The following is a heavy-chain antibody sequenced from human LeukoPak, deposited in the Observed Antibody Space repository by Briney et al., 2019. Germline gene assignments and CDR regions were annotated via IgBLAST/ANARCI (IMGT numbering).Heavy chain of an antibody. CDR2: IRYDGSNK. J-gene: IGHJ3*02. CDR3: ARKLLWFEALYPGGAFDI. Sequence: PGGSLRLSCAASGFTFSSYGMHWVRQAPGKGLEWVAFIRYDGSNKYYADSVKGRFTISRDNSKNTLYLQMNSLRAEDTAVYYCARKLLWFEALYPGGAFDIWGQGTMVTVSS. CDR1: GFTFSSYG. D-gene: IGHD3-10*01. V-gene: IGHV3-30*02.